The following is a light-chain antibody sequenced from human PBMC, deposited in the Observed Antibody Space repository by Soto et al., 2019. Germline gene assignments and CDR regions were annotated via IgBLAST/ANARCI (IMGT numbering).Light chain of an antibody. CDR2: GAS. Sequence: EIGLTQSPGTLSLSPGERATLSCWASHSVTTHLAWFQQRPGQTPRLLIYGASTRATGIPARFSGSGSWTEFTLTISSLQSEDFAVYYCQQYNNWPRTFGQGTKVDI. V-gene: IGKV3-15*01. J-gene: IGKJ1*01. CDR1: HSVTTH. CDR3: QQYNNWPRT.